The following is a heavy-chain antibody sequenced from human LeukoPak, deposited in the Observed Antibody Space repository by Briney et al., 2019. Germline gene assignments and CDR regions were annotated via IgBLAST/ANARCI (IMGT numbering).Heavy chain of an antibody. CDR3: ATVVPAARGWYYGMDV. CDR1: GYTFTSYG. J-gene: IGHJ6*02. D-gene: IGHD2-2*01. CDR2: ISAYNGNT. V-gene: IGHV1-18*01. Sequence: ASVKVSCKASGYTFTSYGISWVRQAPGQGLEWMGRISAYNGNTNYAQKLQGRVTMTTDTSTSTAYMELRSLRSDDTAVYYCATVVPAARGWYYGMDVWGQGTTVTVSS.